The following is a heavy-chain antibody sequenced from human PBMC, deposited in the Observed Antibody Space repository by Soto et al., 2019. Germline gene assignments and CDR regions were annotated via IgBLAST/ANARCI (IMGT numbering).Heavy chain of an antibody. CDR2: IITIFGTA. V-gene: IGHV1-69*06. CDR3: ARDLWFGDSTDYYYGMDV. Sequence: QVQLVQSGAEVKKPGSSVKVSCKASGGTFSSYAISWVRQAPGQGLEWMGGIITIFGTANYAQKFQGRVTITADKSTSTACMELSSLGSEDTAVYYCARDLWFGDSTDYYYGMDVWGEGTTVTVSS. J-gene: IGHJ6*04. CDR1: GGTFSSYA. D-gene: IGHD3-10*01.